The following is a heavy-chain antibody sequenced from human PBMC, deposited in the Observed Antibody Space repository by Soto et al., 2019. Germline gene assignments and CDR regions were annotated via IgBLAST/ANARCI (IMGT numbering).Heavy chain of an antibody. CDR2: ISGPGGST. V-gene: IGHV3-23*01. J-gene: IGHJ4*02. Sequence: EVQLLESGGGLVQPGGSLRLSCAASGLTFSNYAMTWVRQAAGKGLEWVSSISGPGGSTYYADSVKGRFAISRDNSKNTLYLQMNSLRAEDTALYYCARDERSAVAGTDNWGQGTLVTVTS. D-gene: IGHD6-19*01. CDR1: GLTFSNYA. CDR3: ARDERSAVAGTDN.